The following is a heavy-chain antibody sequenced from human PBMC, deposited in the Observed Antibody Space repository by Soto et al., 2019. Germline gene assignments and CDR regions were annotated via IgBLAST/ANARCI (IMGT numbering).Heavy chain of an antibody. CDR2: ISGSGGST. Sequence: GGSLRLSCSASGFTFSSYAMSWCRQAPGKGLEWISAISGSGGSTYYADSVKGRFTISRDISKNTLYLQMNSLRAEDTAVYYCAKGHYYDSSGYSLGNYFDYWGQGTLVTVSS. CDR3: AKGHYYDSSGYSLGNYFDY. V-gene: IGHV3-23*01. J-gene: IGHJ4*02. D-gene: IGHD3-22*01. CDR1: GFTFSSYA.